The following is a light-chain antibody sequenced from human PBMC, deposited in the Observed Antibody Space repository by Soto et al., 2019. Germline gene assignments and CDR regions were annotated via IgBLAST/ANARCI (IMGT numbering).Light chain of an antibody. CDR2: RDN. Sequence: SYVLTQPLSVSVALGQTARITCGGNNIGTKSVHWYQQKPGQAPVLVIDRDNNRPSGIPERFSGSNSGNTATLTISRAQAGDEADYSCQVWDSSTVVFGGGTQLTVL. V-gene: IGLV3-9*01. CDR3: QVWDSSTVV. CDR1: NIGTKS. J-gene: IGLJ2*01.